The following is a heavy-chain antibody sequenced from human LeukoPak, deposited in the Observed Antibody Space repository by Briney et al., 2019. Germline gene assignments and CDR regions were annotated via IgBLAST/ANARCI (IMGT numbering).Heavy chain of an antibody. CDR3: ARDAHLTYSSGWYLADY. D-gene: IGHD6-19*01. J-gene: IGHJ4*02. CDR1: GGFITAYY. V-gene: IGHV4-59*01. CDR2: VYYSGST. Sequence: PSETLSLTCTVSGGFITAYYWSWIRQPPGKGLEWIGYVYYSGSTNYNPSLKSRVTISVDTSKNQFSLKLSSVTAADTAVYYCARDAHLTYSSGWYLADYWGQGTLVTVSS.